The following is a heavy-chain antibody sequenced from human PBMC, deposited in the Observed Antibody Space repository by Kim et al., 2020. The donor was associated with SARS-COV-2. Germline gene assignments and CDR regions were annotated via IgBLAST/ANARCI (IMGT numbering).Heavy chain of an antibody. D-gene: IGHD1-26*01. CDR1: GYTFTSYY. Sequence: ASVKVSCKASGYTFTSYYMHWVRQAPGQGLEWMGIINPSGGSTSYAQKFQGRVTMTRDTSTSTVYMELSSLRSEDTAVYYCATTQGGSYFYYYYGMDVWGQGTTVTVSS. CDR2: INPSGGST. CDR3: ATTQGGSYFYYYYGMDV. J-gene: IGHJ6*02. V-gene: IGHV1-46*01.